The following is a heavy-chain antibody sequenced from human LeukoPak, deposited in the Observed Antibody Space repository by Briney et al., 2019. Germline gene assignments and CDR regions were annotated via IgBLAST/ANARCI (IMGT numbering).Heavy chain of an antibody. CDR1: GFTFSSCG. V-gene: IGHV3-23*01. D-gene: IGHD5-24*01. CDR2: ISGSGGST. CDR3: AKGGYNYRYYFDY. Sequence: GGSLRLSCVASGFTFSSCGMNWVRQAPGKGLEWVSTISGSGGSTHYADSVKGRFTISRDNSKNTLYLQMNSLRAEDTAVYYCAKGGYNYRYYFDYWGQGTLVTVSS. J-gene: IGHJ4*02.